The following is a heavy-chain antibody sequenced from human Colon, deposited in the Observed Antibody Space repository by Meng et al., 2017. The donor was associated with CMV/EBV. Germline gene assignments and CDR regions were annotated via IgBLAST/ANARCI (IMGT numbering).Heavy chain of an antibody. CDR2: IHHDGST. J-gene: IGHJ4*02. V-gene: IGHV4-39*07. CDR1: ASFNIHNHF. CDR3: ERDRGREIYTRSSDY. D-gene: IGHD6-6*01. Sequence: ASFNIHNHFWGWIRQAPGKGLEWIGTIHHDGSTYYNPSFLSRATFSLDMSKRQFSLRLTSVTAADTAIYYCERDRGREIYTRSSDYWGQGTLVTVSS.